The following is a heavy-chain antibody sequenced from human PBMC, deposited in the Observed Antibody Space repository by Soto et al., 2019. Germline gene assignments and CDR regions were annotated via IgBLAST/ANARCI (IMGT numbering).Heavy chain of an antibody. CDR1: GFIFSAYS. CDR2: ISSSSTSI. Sequence: GGSLRLSCAASGFIFSAYSMNWARQAPGKGLEWVSHISSSSTSIYYADSVKGRFTISRDNVKNSLYLQMNSLRDEDTAVYYCARDLGEYYYHSSGYYYFDSWGQGTLVTVSS. V-gene: IGHV3-48*02. D-gene: IGHD3-22*01. CDR3: ARDLGEYYYHSSGYYYFDS. J-gene: IGHJ4*02.